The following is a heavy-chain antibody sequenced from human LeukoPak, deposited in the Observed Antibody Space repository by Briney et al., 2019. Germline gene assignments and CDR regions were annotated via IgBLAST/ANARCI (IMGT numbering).Heavy chain of an antibody. V-gene: IGHV1-18*01. CDR3: ARDHWQTPSYFDY. D-gene: IGHD1-1*01. CDR1: GYRFINYD. CDR2: ISVYNANT. Sequence: ASVKVSCKASGYRFINYDISWVRQAPGQGLEWMGWISVYNANTNYAQKLQGRVTMTTDTSTGTAYMELRSLRSVDTAVYYCARDHWQTPSYFDYWGQGTQVTVSS. J-gene: IGHJ4*02.